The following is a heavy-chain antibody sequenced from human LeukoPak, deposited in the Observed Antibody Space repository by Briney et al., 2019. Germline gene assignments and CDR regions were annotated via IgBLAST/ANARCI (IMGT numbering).Heavy chain of an antibody. Sequence: GASVKVSCKASGYTFTGYYMHWVRQAPGQGLERMGWINPNSGGTNYAQKFRGRVTMTRDTSISTAYMELSRLRSDDTAVYYCARDNGYYDSSGYLYYYYYMDVWGKGTTVTVSS. J-gene: IGHJ6*03. CDR3: ARDNGYYDSSGYLYYYYYMDV. CDR1: GYTFTGYY. CDR2: INPNSGGT. V-gene: IGHV1-2*02. D-gene: IGHD3-22*01.